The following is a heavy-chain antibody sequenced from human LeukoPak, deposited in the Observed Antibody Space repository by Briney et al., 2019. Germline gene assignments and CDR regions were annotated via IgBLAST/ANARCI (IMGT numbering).Heavy chain of an antibody. J-gene: IGHJ6*02. Sequence: GASVKVSCKASGYTFTSYDINWVRQATGQGLEWMGWMNPNSGNTGYAQKFQGRVTMTRNTSISTAYMELSSLRSEDTAVYYCARYYYDSSGYYYVSVNYYYGMDVWGQGTTVTVSS. CDR1: GYTFTSYD. CDR3: ARYYYDSSGYYYVSVNYYYGMDV. CDR2: MNPNSGNT. D-gene: IGHD3-22*01. V-gene: IGHV1-8*01.